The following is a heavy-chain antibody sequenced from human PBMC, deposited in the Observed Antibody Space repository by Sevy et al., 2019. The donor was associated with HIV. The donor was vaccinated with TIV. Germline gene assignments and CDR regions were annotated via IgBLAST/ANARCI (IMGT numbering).Heavy chain of an antibody. V-gene: IGHV4-34*01. Sequence: SETLSLTCAVHDGSFSGYYWNWIRQLPGKGLEWIGEINESGITYYNPSLKSRVTISVDTSKKQFYLKLSSVTAVDSAVYFCARSPPVVVVPGAPSWFDPWGQGTLVTVSS. J-gene: IGHJ5*02. CDR2: INESGIT. D-gene: IGHD2-2*01. CDR3: ARSPPVVVVPGAPSWFDP. CDR1: DGSFSGYY.